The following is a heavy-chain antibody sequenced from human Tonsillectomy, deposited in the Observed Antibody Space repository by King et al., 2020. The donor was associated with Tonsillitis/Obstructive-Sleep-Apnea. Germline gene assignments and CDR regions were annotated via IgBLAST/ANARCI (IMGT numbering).Heavy chain of an antibody. CDR2: ISGDGGST. CDR3: AKPSAGVVIPYYYYYRDV. V-gene: IGHV3-43*02. J-gene: IGHJ6*03. Sequence: VQLVQSGGGVVQPGGSLRLSCAASGFTFDDYAMHWVRQAPGKGLEWVSLISGDGGSTYYADSVKGRFTISRDNSKNSLYLQMNSLRTEDTALYYCAKPSAGVVIPYYYYYRDVWGKGTTVTVSS. D-gene: IGHD3-3*01. CDR1: GFTFDDYA.